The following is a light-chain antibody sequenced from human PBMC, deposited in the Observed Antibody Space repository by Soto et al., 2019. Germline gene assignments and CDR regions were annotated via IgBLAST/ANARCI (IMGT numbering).Light chain of an antibody. J-gene: IGKJ2*01. V-gene: IGKV1-39*01. CDR3: QPRYSAQYP. CDR1: QNVGSF. CDR2: ATS. Sequence: DIQMTQSPSSLSASVGDRVSLTCRAGQNVGSFVNWYQQKPAKAPRLLIYATSNLQSGVPSRISGSGSGKEFTLTISRVQPEDFATYFCQPRYSAQYPFGQGTKLEIK.